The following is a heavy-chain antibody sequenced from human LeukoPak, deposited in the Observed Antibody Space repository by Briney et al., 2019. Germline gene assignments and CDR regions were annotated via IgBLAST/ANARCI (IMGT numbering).Heavy chain of an antibody. Sequence: SETLSLTCTVSGGSISSGDYYWSWIRQPPGKGLEWIGYIYYSGSTYYNPSLKSRFTISVDTSKNQFSLKLSSVTAADTAVYYCARAPWGDYVDYWGQGTLVTVSS. V-gene: IGHV4-30-4*01. CDR1: GGSISSGDYY. CDR2: IYYSGST. CDR3: ARAPWGDYVDY. J-gene: IGHJ4*02. D-gene: IGHD3-16*01.